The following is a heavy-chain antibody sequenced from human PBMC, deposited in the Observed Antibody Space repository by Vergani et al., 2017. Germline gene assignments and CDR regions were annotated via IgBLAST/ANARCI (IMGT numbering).Heavy chain of an antibody. CDR2: ISGHDHRT. CDR1: GFNVGHYW. D-gene: IGHD5-18*01. V-gene: IGHV3-23*04. J-gene: IGHJ4*02. Sequence: EVQLVESGGDFVQPGGSLTLSCAASGFNVGHYWMSWVRQAPGKGLEWVSGISGHDHRTLYADSVKGRFIISRDDSKNTLYLQMSSLRVEDTAIYYCADLYGDDGYSPVWGQGTLVTVSS. CDR3: ADLYGDDGYSPV.